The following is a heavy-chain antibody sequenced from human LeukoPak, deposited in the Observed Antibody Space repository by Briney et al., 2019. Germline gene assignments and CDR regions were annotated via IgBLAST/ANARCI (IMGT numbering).Heavy chain of an antibody. J-gene: IGHJ4*02. D-gene: IGHD4-17*01. Sequence: TSETLSLTCTVSGGSISSSSYYWGWIRQPPGKGLEWIGSIYYSGSTYYNPSLKSRVTISVDTSKNQFSLKLSSVTAADTAVYYCARETIYGDYEGAVPGGFDYWGQGTLVTVSS. CDR2: IYYSGST. CDR3: ARETIYGDYEGAVPGGFDY. CDR1: GGSISSSSYY. V-gene: IGHV4-39*07.